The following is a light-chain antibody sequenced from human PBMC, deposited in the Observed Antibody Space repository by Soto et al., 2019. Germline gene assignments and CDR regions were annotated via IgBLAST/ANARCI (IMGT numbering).Light chain of an antibody. CDR2: DTS. J-gene: IGKJ4*01. V-gene: IGKV3-15*01. CDR1: QGIGGT. Sequence: EVVMTQSPATLSLSPGEGATLSCRASQGIGGTLAWYQQKPGQTPRLLIYDTSIRATGVPARFSGSRSGAEFTLTISSLQSEDFAVYYCQHYVTWPLTFGGGTKVDIK. CDR3: QHYVTWPLT.